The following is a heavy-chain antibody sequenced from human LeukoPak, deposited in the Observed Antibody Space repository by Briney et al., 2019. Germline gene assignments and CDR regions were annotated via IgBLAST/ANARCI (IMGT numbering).Heavy chain of an antibody. CDR3: ATDLGGSGSYYWNGYDY. V-gene: IGHV1-69*13. Sequence: ASVKVSCKASGGTFSSYAISWVRQAPGQGLEWMGGIIPIFGTANYAQKFQGRVTITADESTSTAYMELSSLRSEDTAVYYCATDLGGSGSYYWNGYDYWGQGTLVTVSS. J-gene: IGHJ4*02. CDR1: GGTFSSYA. CDR2: IIPIFGTA. D-gene: IGHD3-10*01.